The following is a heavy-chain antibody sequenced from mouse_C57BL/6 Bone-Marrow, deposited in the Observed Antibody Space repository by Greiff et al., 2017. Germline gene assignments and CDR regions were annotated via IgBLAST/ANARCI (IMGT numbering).Heavy chain of an antibody. Sequence: EVKLMESGGGLVQPGGSLKLSCAASGFTFSDYGMAWVRQAPRKGPEWVAFISNLAYSIYYADTVTGRFTISRENAKNTLYLEMSSLRSEDTAMYYCARPHYYYGSSSWYFDVWGTGTTVTVSS. CDR3: ARPHYYYGSSSWYFDV. V-gene: IGHV5-15*01. CDR2: ISNLAYSI. D-gene: IGHD1-1*01. CDR1: GFTFSDYG. J-gene: IGHJ1*03.